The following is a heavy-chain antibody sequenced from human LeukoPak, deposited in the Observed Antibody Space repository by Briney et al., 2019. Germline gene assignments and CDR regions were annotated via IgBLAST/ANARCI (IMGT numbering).Heavy chain of an antibody. Sequence: GSLRLSCVASGFTFSSYGMHWVRQPPGKGLEWVAAIWPDGGNRYYGDSVKGRFTISRDNSKNTLYLEMNSLRAEDTAVYYCARDGRGAQPGDALDIWGQGTMVTVSS. J-gene: IGHJ3*02. CDR3: ARDGRGAQPGDALDI. CDR1: GFTFSSYG. D-gene: IGHD4/OR15-4a*01. CDR2: IWPDGGNR. V-gene: IGHV3-33*01.